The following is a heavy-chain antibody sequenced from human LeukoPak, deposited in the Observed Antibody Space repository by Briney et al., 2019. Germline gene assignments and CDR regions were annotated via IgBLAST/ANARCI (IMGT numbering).Heavy chain of an antibody. J-gene: IGHJ2*01. V-gene: IGHV3-11*01. Sequence: GGSLRLSCAASGFTFSDYYMSWIRQAPGKGLEWVSYISSSGSTIYYADSVKGRFTISRDNAKNSLYLQMNSLRAEDTAMYYCARAVPWSTWYFDLWGRGTLVTVSS. CDR3: ARAVPWSTWYFDL. D-gene: IGHD2-15*01. CDR1: GFTFSDYY. CDR2: ISSSGSTI.